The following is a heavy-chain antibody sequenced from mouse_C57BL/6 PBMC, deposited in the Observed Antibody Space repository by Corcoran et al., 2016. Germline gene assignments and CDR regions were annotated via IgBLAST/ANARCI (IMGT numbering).Heavy chain of an antibody. D-gene: IGHD1-1*01. Sequence: QVQLKQSGAELVRPGASVKLSCKASGYTFTDYYINWVKQRPGQGLEWIARIYPGSGNTYYNEKFKGKATLTAEKSSSTAYMQLSSLTSEDSAVYFCARGATVVATPFAYWGQGTLVTVSA. CDR1: GYTFTDYY. V-gene: IGHV1-76*01. J-gene: IGHJ3*01. CDR3: ARGATVVATPFAY. CDR2: IYPGSGNT.